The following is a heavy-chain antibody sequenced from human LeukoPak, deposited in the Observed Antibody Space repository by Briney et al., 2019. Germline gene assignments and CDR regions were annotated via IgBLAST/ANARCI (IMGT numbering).Heavy chain of an antibody. CDR2: ISGDGGST. V-gene: IGHV3-43*02. J-gene: IGHJ4*02. Sequence: PGGSLRLSCAASGFTFDDYAMRWVRQAPGEGLEWVSLISGDGGSTYYADSVKGRFTISRDNSKNSLYLQMNSLRTEDTALYYCAKDLTSGTMVRGVISGPDYWGQGTLVTVSS. D-gene: IGHD3-10*01. CDR3: AKDLTSGTMVRGVISGPDY. CDR1: GFTFDDYA.